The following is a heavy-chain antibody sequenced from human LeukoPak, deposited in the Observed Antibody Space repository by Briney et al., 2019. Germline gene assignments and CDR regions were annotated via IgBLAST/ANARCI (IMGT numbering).Heavy chain of an antibody. CDR2: IFYSGST. CDR1: SGSISTSNYY. CDR3: ARMRDYVWGSYRYTQPFDY. D-gene: IGHD3-16*02. V-gene: IGHV4-39*07. J-gene: IGHJ4*02. Sequence: SETLSLTCTVSSGSISTSNYYWGWVRQPPGKALEWIGNIFYSGSTNYNPSLKSRVTISVDTSKNQFSLKLSSVTAADTAVYYCARMRDYVWGSYRYTQPFDYWGQGTLVTVSS.